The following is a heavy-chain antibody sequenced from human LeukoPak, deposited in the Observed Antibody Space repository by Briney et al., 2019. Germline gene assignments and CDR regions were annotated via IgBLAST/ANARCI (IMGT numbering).Heavy chain of an antibody. CDR3: AKGGYCSGGSCYYPLYFDY. J-gene: IGHJ4*02. Sequence: PGGSLRLSCAASGFTFSSYAMSWVRQAPGKGLEWVSPISGSGGSTYYADSVRGRFTISRDNSKNTLYLQMNSLRAEDTAVYYCAKGGYCSGGSCYYPLYFDYWGQGTLGTVSS. V-gene: IGHV3-23*01. D-gene: IGHD2-15*01. CDR2: ISGSGGST. CDR1: GFTFSSYA.